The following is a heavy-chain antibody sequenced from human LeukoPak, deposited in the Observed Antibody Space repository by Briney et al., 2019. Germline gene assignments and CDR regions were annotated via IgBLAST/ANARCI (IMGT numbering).Heavy chain of an antibody. CDR1: GYTFTSYG. D-gene: IGHD3-10*01. CDR2: ISAYNGNT. CDR3: ARRDAERNMVRGVIIYYYYGMDV. J-gene: IGHJ6*02. V-gene: IGHV1-18*01. Sequence: ASVKVSCKASGYTFTSYGISWVRQAPGQGLEWMGWISAYNGNTNYAQKLQGRVTMTTDTSTSTAYMELRSLRSDDTAVYYCARRDAERNMVRGVIIYYYYGMDVWGQGTTVTVSS.